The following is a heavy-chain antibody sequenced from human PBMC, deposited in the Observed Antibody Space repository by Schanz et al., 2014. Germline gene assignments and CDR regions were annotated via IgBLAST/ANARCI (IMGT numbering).Heavy chain of an antibody. D-gene: IGHD3-22*01. CDR1: GGTFSTYA. J-gene: IGHJ3*02. Sequence: SSIKVSCKASGGTFSTYAISWVRQAPGQGLEWMGRIIPILGIGNYSQKFQGRVTMTAVRDTSTAYMDLSGLRAEDTVLYYWARPPAPAYLYDNVGHYQDRFDIGGRGTVDTSYS. CDR3: ARPPAPAYLYDNVGHYQDRFDI. CDR2: IIPILGIG. V-gene: IGHV1-69*04.